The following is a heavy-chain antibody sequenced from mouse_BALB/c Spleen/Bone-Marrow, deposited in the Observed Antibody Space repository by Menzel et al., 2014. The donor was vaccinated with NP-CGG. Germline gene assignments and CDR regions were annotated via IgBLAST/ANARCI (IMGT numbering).Heavy chain of an antibody. CDR3: TREGDSPFAY. CDR2: INPSNGGT. J-gene: IGHJ3*01. D-gene: IGHD2-13*01. CDR1: GYTFTSYY. V-gene: IGHV1S81*02. Sequence: QVTLKESGAELVKPGASVKLSCKASGYTFTSYYMYWVKQRPGQGLEWIGEINPSNGGTNFNEKFKSKATLTVDKSSSTAYMQLSSLTSEDSAVYYCTREGDSPFAYWGQGTLATVSA.